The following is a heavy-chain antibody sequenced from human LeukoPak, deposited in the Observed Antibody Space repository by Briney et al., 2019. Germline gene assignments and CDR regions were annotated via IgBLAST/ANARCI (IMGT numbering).Heavy chain of an antibody. D-gene: IGHD2-21*02. CDR2: ISYDGSNK. J-gene: IGHJ4*02. CDR3: AKPYCGGDCYSYGSLDY. CDR1: GFTFSSYA. Sequence: GGSLRLSCAASGFTFSSYAMHWVRQAPGKGLEWVAVISYDGSNKYYADSVKGRFTISRDNSKNTLYLQMNSLRAEDTAVYYCAKPYCGGDCYSYGSLDYWGQGTLVTVSS. V-gene: IGHV3-30-3*02.